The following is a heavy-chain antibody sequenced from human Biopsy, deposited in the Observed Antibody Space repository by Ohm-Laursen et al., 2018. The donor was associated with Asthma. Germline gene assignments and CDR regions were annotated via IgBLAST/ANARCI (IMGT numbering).Heavy chain of an antibody. Sequence: TLSLTCPVSGGSISSDYWSWLRQSPGKGLEWIGYIHNSGNTNYNPSLKGRVTISLDTSKNHFSLRLSFVTAADTAVYFCARGQGRGIQLWSLDPWGQGILVTVSS. V-gene: IGHV4-59*01. CDR1: GGSISSDY. CDR2: IHNSGNT. D-gene: IGHD5-18*01. J-gene: IGHJ5*02. CDR3: ARGQGRGIQLWSLDP.